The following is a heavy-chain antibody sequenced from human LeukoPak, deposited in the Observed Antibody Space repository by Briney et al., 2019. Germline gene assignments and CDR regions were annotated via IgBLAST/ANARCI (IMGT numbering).Heavy chain of an antibody. J-gene: IGHJ3*02. CDR1: GFTLSSYA. CDR2: ISSSSSDI. V-gene: IGHV3-21*01. Sequence: GGSLRLSCTGSGFTLSSYAMNWVRRAPGQGLEWVSSISSSSSDIYYTDSVKGRFTISRDNAKNSLYLQMNSLRAEDTAVYYCVTDYGGSSGTFDIWGQGTMVTVSS. CDR3: VTDYGGSSGTFDI. D-gene: IGHD4-23*01.